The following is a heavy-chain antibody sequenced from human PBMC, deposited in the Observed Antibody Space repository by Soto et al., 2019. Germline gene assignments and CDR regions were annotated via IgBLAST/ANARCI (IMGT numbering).Heavy chain of an antibody. CDR1: GFTFTSYG. D-gene: IGHD3-10*01. CDR2: INAYNGDT. J-gene: IGHJ5*02. V-gene: IGHV1-18*04. Sequence: ASVKVSCKASGFTFTSYGINWVRQAPGQGLEWMGWINAYNGDTNYAQKLQGRLTMTTDTSTSTAYMELRSLRSDDTAVYYCARFTGFPRDSNWFDPWGQGTLVTVSS. CDR3: ARFTGFPRDSNWFDP.